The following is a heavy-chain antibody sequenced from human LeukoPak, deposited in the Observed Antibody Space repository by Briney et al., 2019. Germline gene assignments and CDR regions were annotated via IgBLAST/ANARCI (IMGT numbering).Heavy chain of an antibody. D-gene: IGHD5-24*01. J-gene: IGHJ4*02. CDR1: GFNFDNFA. CDR2: ISHDGRTK. CDR3: ARPSPPGDGYNPPDH. V-gene: IGHV3-30*04. Sequence: PGKSLTLSCVVSGFNFDNFAMYWVRQPLGKGLEWVAVISHDGRTKYYADSMKGRITISRDNSKNTLFLQMNNLQSEDTAVYFCARPSPPGDGYNPPDHWGQGTLVTVSS.